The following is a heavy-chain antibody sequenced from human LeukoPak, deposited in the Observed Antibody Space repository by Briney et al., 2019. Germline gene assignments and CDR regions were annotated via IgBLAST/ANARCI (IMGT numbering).Heavy chain of an antibody. CDR1: GFTFSSYA. J-gene: IGHJ4*02. CDR3: AGSTVAY. Sequence: GGSLRLSCAASGFTFSSYAMNWVRQAPGKGLEWVSCISSGSSYTYYADSVKGRFTISRDNAKNSLYLQMNSLRAEDTAVYYCAGSTVAYWGRGTLVTVSS. D-gene: IGHD6-19*01. CDR2: ISSGSSYT. V-gene: IGHV3-21*01.